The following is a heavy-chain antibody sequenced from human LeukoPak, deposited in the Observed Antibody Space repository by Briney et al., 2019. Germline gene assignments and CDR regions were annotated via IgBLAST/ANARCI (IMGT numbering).Heavy chain of an antibody. CDR2: IIPIFGTT. Sequence: SVKVSCKASGGTFNNYAISWVRQAPGQGLEWIGGIIPIFGTTNHAQKFKDRITITADESTSTAYMELSSLRSEDTAVYYCVRDRLDDYGDYVDVFDIWGQGTMVTVSS. V-gene: IGHV1-69*13. D-gene: IGHD4-17*01. CDR1: GGTFNNYA. CDR3: VRDRLDDYGDYVDVFDI. J-gene: IGHJ3*02.